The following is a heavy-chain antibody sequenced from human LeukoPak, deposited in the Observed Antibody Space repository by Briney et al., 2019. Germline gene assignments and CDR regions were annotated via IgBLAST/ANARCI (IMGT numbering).Heavy chain of an antibody. CDR3: AGDSLIQYGSGSYWGFDY. D-gene: IGHD3-10*01. CDR1: GFTFSNYW. Sequence: GGSLRLSCAASGFTFSNYWMSGVRQAPGKGPDWVGDIKTDGSDKYYVGSVKGRFTISRDNAKNSLYLQMNSLRAEDTAVYYCAGDSLIQYGSGSYWGFDYWGQGILVTVSS. J-gene: IGHJ4*02. V-gene: IGHV3-7*03. CDR2: IKTDGSDK.